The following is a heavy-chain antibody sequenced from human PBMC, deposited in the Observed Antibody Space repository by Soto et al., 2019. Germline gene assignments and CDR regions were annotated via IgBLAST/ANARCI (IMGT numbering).Heavy chain of an antibody. CDR3: ARQAYRSGWTDY. CDR1: GGSIRTTSYY. Sequence: QLQLQESGPGLVKPSETLSLTCTVSGGSIRTTSYYWGWIRQPPGKGLEWVGRIYYSGSTYYNPSLKSRVTISVDTSKNQFSLKLSSVTAADTAVYYCARQAYRSGWTDYWGQGTLVTVSS. D-gene: IGHD6-19*01. V-gene: IGHV4-39*01. J-gene: IGHJ4*02. CDR2: IYYSGST.